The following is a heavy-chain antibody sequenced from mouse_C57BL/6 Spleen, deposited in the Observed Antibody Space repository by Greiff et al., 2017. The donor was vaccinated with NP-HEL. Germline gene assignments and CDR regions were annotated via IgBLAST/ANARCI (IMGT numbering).Heavy chain of an antibody. Sequence: QVQLQQPGAELVKPGASVKLSCKASGYTFTSYWMHWVKQRPGQGLEWIGMIHPNSGSTNYNEKFKSKATLTVDKSSSTAYMQLSSLTSEDSAVYYCARHGSSYDDYAMDYWGQGTSVTVSS. CDR3: ARHGSSYDDYAMDY. V-gene: IGHV1-64*01. D-gene: IGHD1-1*01. CDR1: GYTFTSYW. J-gene: IGHJ4*01. CDR2: IHPNSGST.